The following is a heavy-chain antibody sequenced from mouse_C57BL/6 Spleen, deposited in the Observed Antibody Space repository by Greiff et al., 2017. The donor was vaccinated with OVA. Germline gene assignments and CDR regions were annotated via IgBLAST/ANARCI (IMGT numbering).Heavy chain of an antibody. J-gene: IGHJ1*03. D-gene: IGHD1-1*01. CDR2: IYPGDGDT. V-gene: IGHV1-80*01. CDR1: GYAFSSYW. CDR3: ARTTVALPFDV. Sequence: VQLQQSGAELVKPGASVKISCKASGYAFSSYWLNWVKQRPGKGLEWIGQIYPGDGDTNYNGKFKGKATLTADKSSSTAYMQLSSLTSEDSAVYFCARTTVALPFDVWGTGTTVTVSS.